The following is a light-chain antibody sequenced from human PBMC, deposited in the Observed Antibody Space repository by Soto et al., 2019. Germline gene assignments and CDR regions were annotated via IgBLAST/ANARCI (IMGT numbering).Light chain of an antibody. J-gene: IGLJ1*01. V-gene: IGLV3-21*04. CDR1: NIGSKS. CDR3: QVWDSSDYV. CDR2: YDS. Sequence: SYELTQPPSVSVAPGKTARITCGGNNIGSKSVHWHQQKPGQAPVLVIYYDSDRPSGIPERFSGSNSGNTATLTISRVEAGDEADYYCQVWDSSDYVFGTGTKLTVL.